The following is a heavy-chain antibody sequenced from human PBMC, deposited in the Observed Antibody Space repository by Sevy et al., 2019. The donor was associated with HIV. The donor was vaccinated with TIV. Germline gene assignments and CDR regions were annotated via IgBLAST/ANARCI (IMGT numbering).Heavy chain of an antibody. D-gene: IGHD3-3*02. J-gene: IGHJ3*02. Sequence: ASVKVSCKACGYTFTGYYMHWVRQAPGQGLEWMGWINPNSGGTNYAQKFQGRVTMTRDTSISTAYMELSRLRSDDTAVYYCARSISAGNPDAFDIWGQGTMVTVSS. V-gene: IGHV1-2*02. CDR1: GYTFTGYY. CDR2: INPNSGGT. CDR3: ARSISAGNPDAFDI.